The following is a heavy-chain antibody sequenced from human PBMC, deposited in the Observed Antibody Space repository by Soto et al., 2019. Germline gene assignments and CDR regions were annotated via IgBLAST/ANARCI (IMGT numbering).Heavy chain of an antibody. CDR1: GGTLSSYT. Sequence: GASVKVSCKASGGTLSSYTISWVRQAPGQGLEWMGRIIPILGIANYAQKFQGRVTITADKSTSTAYMELSSLRSEDTAVYYCARDGSWEQKNWFDPWGQGTLVTVSS. CDR3: ARDGSWEQKNWFDP. J-gene: IGHJ5*02. V-gene: IGHV1-69*04. D-gene: IGHD6-13*01. CDR2: IIPILGIA.